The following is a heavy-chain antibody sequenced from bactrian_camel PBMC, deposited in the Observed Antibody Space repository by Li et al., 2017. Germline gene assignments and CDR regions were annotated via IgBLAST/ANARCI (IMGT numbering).Heavy chain of an antibody. CDR2: INSSPGSTGRI. CDR3: AADYDRATIATMWWDREYEYTY. CDR1: GFTVTSYA. Sequence: VQLVESGGGLVQPGGSLRLSCVVSGFTVTSYAMSWVRQSRGKEFEWVSTINSSPGSTGRIDYVDSVKGRFTISQDGAKNTVYLQMDNLKPEDTAIYYCAADYDRATIATMWWDREYEYTYWGQGTQVTVS. J-gene: IGHJ4*01. D-gene: IGHD4*01. V-gene: IGHV3S40*01.